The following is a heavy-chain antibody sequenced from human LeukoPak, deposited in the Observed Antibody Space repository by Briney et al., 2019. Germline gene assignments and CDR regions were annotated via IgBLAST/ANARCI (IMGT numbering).Heavy chain of an antibody. V-gene: IGHV1-69*04. D-gene: IGHD2-15*01. CDR3: ARELVRGPLSWAAAPFYFDY. CDR2: IIPILGIA. CDR1: GGTFSSYA. J-gene: IGHJ4*02. Sequence: SVKVSCKASGGTFSSYAISWVRQAPGQGLEWMGRIIPILGIANYAQKFQGRVTITADKSTSTAYMELSSLRSEDTAVYYCARELVRGPLSWAAAPFYFDYWGQGTLVTVSS.